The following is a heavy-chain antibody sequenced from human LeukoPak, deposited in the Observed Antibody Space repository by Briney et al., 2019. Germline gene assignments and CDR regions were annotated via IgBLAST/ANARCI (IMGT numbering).Heavy chain of an antibody. V-gene: IGHV4-34*09. D-gene: IGHD3-16*01. CDR3: ARLPYYDYVWGSYEYYFDY. J-gene: IGHJ4*02. CDR2: INHSGST. CDR1: GGSFSGYY. Sequence: SETLSLTCAVYGGSFSGYYWSWIRQPPGKGLEWIGEINHSGSTNYNPSLKSRVTISVDTSKNQFSLKLSSVTAADTAVYYCARLPYYDYVWGSYEYYFDYWGQGTLVTVSS.